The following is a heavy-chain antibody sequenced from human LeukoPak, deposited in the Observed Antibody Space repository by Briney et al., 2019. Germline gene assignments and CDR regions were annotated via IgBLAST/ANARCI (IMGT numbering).Heavy chain of an antibody. Sequence: ASVKISCKISGYTLTELSMHWVRQAPGKGLGRMGGFDPEDGETIYAQKFQGRVTMTEDTSTDTAYMELSSLRSEDTAVYYCATGKVLLWFGEWDYWGQGTLVTVSS. CDR3: ATGKVLLWFGEWDY. CDR1: GYTLTELS. CDR2: FDPEDGET. V-gene: IGHV1-24*01. D-gene: IGHD3-10*01. J-gene: IGHJ4*02.